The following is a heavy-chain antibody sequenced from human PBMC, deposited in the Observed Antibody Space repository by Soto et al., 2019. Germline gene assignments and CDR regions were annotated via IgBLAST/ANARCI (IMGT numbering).Heavy chain of an antibody. J-gene: IGHJ4*01. CDR1: GFSLSTSGVA. Sequence: SGPTLVNPTQTLTLTCTFSGFSLSTSGVAVGWIRQAPRKAPEWLAFIFWDDDKRYSPSLENRLTLTKDTSKNQVVLTMTNMDPVDTATYYCARIFDFWTGYYCSYWGRGTLVTVSS. CDR3: ARIFDFWTGYYCSY. D-gene: IGHD3-3*01. V-gene: IGHV2-5*02. CDR2: IFWDDDK.